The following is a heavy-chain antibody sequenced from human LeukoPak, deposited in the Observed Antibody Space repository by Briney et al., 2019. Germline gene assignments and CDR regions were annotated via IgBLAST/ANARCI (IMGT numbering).Heavy chain of an antibody. CDR1: GYTFTSYY. J-gene: IGHJ6*02. CDR2: INPSGGST. V-gene: IGHV1-46*01. Sequence: GASVEVSCKASGYTFTSYYMHWVRQAPGQGLEWMGIINPSGGSTSYAQKFQGRVTMTRDTSTSTVYMELSSLRSEDTAVYYCARAPLYRASRYYYGMDVWGQGTTVTVSS. D-gene: IGHD1-26*01. CDR3: ARAPLYRASRYYYGMDV.